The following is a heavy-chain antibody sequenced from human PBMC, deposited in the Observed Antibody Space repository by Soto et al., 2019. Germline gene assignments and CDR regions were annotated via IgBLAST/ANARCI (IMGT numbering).Heavy chain of an antibody. J-gene: IGHJ6*02. CDR3: LKIEVAGRGNRVYYYYGMDV. CDR2: LSGSDDST. V-gene: IGHV3-23*01. D-gene: IGHD6-19*01. CDR1: GFTFNNYA. Sequence: GGSLRLSCAASGFTFNNYAMSWVRQAPGKGLEWVSLLSGSDDSTYYADSVKGRFTMSSDSSKTTLYLHMNSLRAEDTAVCYCLKIEVAGRGNRVYYYYGMDVWGQGTTVTVSS.